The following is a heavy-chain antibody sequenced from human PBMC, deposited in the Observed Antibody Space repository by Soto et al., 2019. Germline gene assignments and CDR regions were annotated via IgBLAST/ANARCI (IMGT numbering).Heavy chain of an antibody. D-gene: IGHD3-10*01. CDR3: ARDMPYAAGSLAGCDY. CDR1: GGSITGSY. Sequence: SETLSLTCTVSGGSITGSYWCWTRQPPRKTLEWIGYIYLSGTTTYHPSLKSRVSVSVDPSKTQFSLRLTSVTAADTAVYYCARDMPYAAGSLAGCDYWGQGILVTVSS. V-gene: IGHV4-59*01. CDR2: IYLSGTT. J-gene: IGHJ4*02.